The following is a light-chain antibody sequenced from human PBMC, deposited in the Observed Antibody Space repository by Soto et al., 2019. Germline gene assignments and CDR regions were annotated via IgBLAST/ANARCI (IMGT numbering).Light chain of an antibody. CDR3: ISYTSSNTWV. Sequence: QSALTQPASVSASPGQSLTISCTGSSSDVGGFNYVSWYQHHPGKAPKVMIHEVSNRPSGVSTRFSGSKSGNTASLTISGLQAEDEADYYCISYTSSNTWVFGGGTKLTVL. V-gene: IGLV2-14*01. J-gene: IGLJ3*02. CDR1: SSDVGGFNY. CDR2: EVS.